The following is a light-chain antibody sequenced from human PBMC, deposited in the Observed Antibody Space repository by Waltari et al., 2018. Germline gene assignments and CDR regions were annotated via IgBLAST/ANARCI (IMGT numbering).Light chain of an antibody. Sequence: DIVMTQSPDSLAVSLGGRATISCKSSQSLLYNSNDKNYLAWYQQKPGQPPKLLIYWASTRHSGVPDRFSGSGSATDFTLTISSLQAEDVAVYYCQQYYSRRTFGQGTKVEIK. V-gene: IGKV4-1*01. CDR1: QSLLYNSNDKNY. J-gene: IGKJ1*01. CDR2: WAS. CDR3: QQYYSRRT.